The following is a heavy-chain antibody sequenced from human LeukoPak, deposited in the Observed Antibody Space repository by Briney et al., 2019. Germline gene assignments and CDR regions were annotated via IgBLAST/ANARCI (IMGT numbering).Heavy chain of an antibody. J-gene: IGHJ4*02. Sequence: SEILSLTCTVSGDSINSYHWSWIRQSAGKGLQWIGRVHISGSTNYNPSLRSRVAISMDKSKNQFSLKLNSVTAADTAVYYCARDDSSRDGSGGYHDWGQGTLVTVSS. CDR2: VHISGST. CDR3: ARDDSSRDGSGGYHD. CDR1: GDSINSYH. D-gene: IGHD3-22*01. V-gene: IGHV4-4*07.